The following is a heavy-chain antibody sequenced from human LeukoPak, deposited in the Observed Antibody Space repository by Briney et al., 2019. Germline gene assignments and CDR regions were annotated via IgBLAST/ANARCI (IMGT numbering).Heavy chain of an antibody. D-gene: IGHD2-15*01. V-gene: IGHV4-59*01. CDR1: GFTFSSYA. Sequence: PGGSLRLSCAASGFTFSSYAMSWIRQPPGKGLEWIGYIYYSGSTNYNPSHKSRVTISVDTSKNQFSLKLSSVTAADTAVYYCARDPRGCSGGSCYSIWGQGTLVTVSP. CDR3: ARDPRGCSGGSCYSI. J-gene: IGHJ4*02. CDR2: IYYSGST.